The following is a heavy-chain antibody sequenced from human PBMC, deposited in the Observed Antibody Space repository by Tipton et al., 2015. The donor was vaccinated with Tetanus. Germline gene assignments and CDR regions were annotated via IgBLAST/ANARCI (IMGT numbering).Heavy chain of an antibody. CDR3: ARGGKLGLGFFDL. CDR1: GDSISSYY. D-gene: IGHD7-27*01. V-gene: IGHV4-4*07. Sequence: TLSLTCNVSGDSISSYYWNWIRQPAGKGLEWIGRFYTTGSTIYNPSLRSRVTMSVDTSKNQITLTLSTVTAADTAVYYGARGGKLGLGFFDLWGRGTLVTVSS. J-gene: IGHJ2*01. CDR2: FYTTGST.